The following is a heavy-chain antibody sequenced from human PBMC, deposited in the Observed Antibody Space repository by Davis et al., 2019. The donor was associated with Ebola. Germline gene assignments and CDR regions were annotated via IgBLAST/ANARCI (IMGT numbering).Heavy chain of an antibody. J-gene: IGHJ4*02. V-gene: IGHV4-30-2*01. CDR2: IYHSGST. Sequence: SETLSLTCAVSGGSISSGGYSWSWIRQPPGKGLEWIGYIYHSGSTYYNPSLKSRVTISVDRSKNQFSLKLSSVTAAETAVYYCARGLTTVRVFDYWGQGTLVTVSS. D-gene: IGHD4-17*01. CDR1: GGSISSGGYS. CDR3: ARGLTTVRVFDY.